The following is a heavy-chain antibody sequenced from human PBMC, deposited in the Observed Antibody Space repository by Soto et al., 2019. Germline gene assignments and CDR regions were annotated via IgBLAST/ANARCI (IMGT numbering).Heavy chain of an antibody. CDR1: GYTFTSYG. Sequence: ASVKVSCKASGYTFTSYGISWVRQAPGQGLEWMGWISAYNGNTNYAQKLQGRVTMTTDTSTSTAYMELRSLRSDDTAVYYCARVMNYYDSSGYYESYWGKGTLVTVSS. D-gene: IGHD3-22*01. CDR3: ARVMNYYDSSGYYESY. CDR2: ISAYNGNT. V-gene: IGHV1-18*01. J-gene: IGHJ4*02.